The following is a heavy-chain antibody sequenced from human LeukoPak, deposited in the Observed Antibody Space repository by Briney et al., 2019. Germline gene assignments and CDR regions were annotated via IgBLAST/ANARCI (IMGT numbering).Heavy chain of an antibody. J-gene: IGHJ5*02. D-gene: IGHD3-10*01. CDR2: IHYTGSA. CDR1: GGSISSYY. Sequence: SETLSLTCTVSGGSISSYYWSWIRQSPGKGLECIGYIHYTGSANYNPSLKGRVTISVETSKNQFSLKLKSVTAADTAVYYCARGGYYGSGNDFRFDPWGQGTLVTVSS. V-gene: IGHV4-59*01. CDR3: ARGGYYGSGNDFRFDP.